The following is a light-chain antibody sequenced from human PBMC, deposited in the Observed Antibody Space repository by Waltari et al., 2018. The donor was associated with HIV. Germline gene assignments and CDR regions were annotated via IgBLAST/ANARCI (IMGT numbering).Light chain of an antibody. V-gene: IGLV1-47*01. CDR3: AAWDDRLLWV. CDR1: TSNIGDTF. CDR2: RNG. J-gene: IGLJ3*02. Sequence: VSPHPPLPSGTAAQLVTISCHGTTSNIGDTFLYWFQQLPGTAPKLLIYRNGRRPSGVPDRFSGSKSGTSASLAISGLRSEDEADYYCAAWDDRLLWVFGGGTILTVL.